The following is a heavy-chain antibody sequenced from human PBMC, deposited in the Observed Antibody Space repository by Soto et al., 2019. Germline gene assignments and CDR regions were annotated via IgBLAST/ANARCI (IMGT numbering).Heavy chain of an antibody. Sequence: GGSLRLSCAASGFTFSSYWMHWVRQAPGKGLVWVSRINSDGSSTSYADSVKGRFTISRDNAKNTLYLQMNSLRAEDTAVYYCARVGNWGSEAFDIWGQGTMVTVSS. CDR2: INSDGSST. CDR3: ARVGNWGSEAFDI. V-gene: IGHV3-74*01. D-gene: IGHD7-27*01. J-gene: IGHJ3*02. CDR1: GFTFSSYW.